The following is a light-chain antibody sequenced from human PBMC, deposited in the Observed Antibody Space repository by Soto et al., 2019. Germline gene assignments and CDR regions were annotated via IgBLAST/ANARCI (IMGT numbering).Light chain of an antibody. CDR2: LGS. CDR1: QSLLHSNGYNY. J-gene: IGKJ5*01. V-gene: IGKV2-28*01. Sequence: DLVMTQSPLSLPVTPGEPASISCRTSQSLLHSNGYNYLGWYLQKPGQSPHLLIYLGSNRASGVPDRFSGSGSGTDFTLKISRVEAEDVGIYYCMQALQTPITFGQGTRLEIK. CDR3: MQALQTPIT.